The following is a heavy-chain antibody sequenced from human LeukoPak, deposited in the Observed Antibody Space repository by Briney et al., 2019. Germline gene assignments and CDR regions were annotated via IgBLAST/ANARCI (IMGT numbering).Heavy chain of an antibody. CDR3: ARLEAARNTLFKRNGRYYFDY. V-gene: IGHV4-39*01. Sequence: PSETLSLTCTVSDDSISSSNYYWAWIRQPPGKGLDWIGSLYYSGTTYYNPSLKSRVTISVDTSENQVSLKLSSVTAADTAVYYCARLEAARNTLFKRNGRYYFDYWGQGTLVTVSS. CDR2: LYYSGTT. CDR1: DDSISSSNYY. D-gene: IGHD6-6*01. J-gene: IGHJ4*02.